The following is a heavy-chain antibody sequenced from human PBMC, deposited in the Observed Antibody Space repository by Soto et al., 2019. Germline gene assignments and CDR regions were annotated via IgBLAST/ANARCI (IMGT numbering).Heavy chain of an antibody. CDR1: GFTFRSHG. CDR3: AREGYGGEAPFDC. Sequence: QVKLVESGGGVVQPGRSLRLSCAASGFTFRSHGMHWVRQAPGKGLEWVAVIWYDGSHQYYGDSVKGRFTISRDNSKNTLSLQMNSLRAEDTAIYSCAREGYGGEAPFDCLGQGTLVTVSS. J-gene: IGHJ4*02. CDR2: IWYDGSHQ. D-gene: IGHD2-21*01. V-gene: IGHV3-33*01.